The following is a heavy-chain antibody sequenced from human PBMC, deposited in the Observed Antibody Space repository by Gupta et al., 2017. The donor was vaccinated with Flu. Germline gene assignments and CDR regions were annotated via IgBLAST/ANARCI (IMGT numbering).Heavy chain of an antibody. J-gene: IGHJ4*02. V-gene: IGHV1-69*06. CDR3: ARGTRSVYDYVTDY. Sequence: ISWGRQAPGQGMWWMGGINPRFTTASYEPKYQGRITIIADKPTDTDYMELSRMTSDDTTVYYCARGTRSVYDYVTDYWDQGTLITVSS. D-gene: IGHD5-12*01. CDR2: INPRFTTA.